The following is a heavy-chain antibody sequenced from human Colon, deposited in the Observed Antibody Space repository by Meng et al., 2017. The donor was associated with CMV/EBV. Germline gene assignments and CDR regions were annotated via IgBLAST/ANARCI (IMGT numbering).Heavy chain of an antibody. V-gene: IGHV3-23*01. CDR3: AKGMRTPYGSGSDYYYYYGMDV. CDR1: GFHFRSYE. J-gene: IGHJ6*02. D-gene: IGHD3-10*01. Sequence: GGSLRLSCAASGFHFRSYEMSWVRQAPGKGPEWVSVISGTGSITYYTDSVKGRFIISRDNSNLYLQMNSLRAEDTAVYFCAKGMRTPYGSGSDYYYYYGMDVWGQGTTVTVSS. CDR2: ISGTGSIT.